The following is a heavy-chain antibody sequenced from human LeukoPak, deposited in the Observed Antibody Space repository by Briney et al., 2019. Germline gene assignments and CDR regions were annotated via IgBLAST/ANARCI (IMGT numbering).Heavy chain of an antibody. J-gene: IGHJ6*03. Sequence: GGSLRLSCVASGFTFSSYSMNWVRQAPGKGLEWVSSISSSSSYIYYADSVKGRFTISRDNAKNSLYLQMNSLRAEDTAVYYCARLGDYYYYMDVWGKGTTVTVSS. CDR1: GFTFSSYS. CDR3: ARLGDYYYYMDV. V-gene: IGHV3-21*01. CDR2: ISSSSSYI. D-gene: IGHD3-16*01.